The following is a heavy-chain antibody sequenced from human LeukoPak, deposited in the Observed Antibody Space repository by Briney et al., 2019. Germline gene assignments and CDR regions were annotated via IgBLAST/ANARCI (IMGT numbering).Heavy chain of an antibody. Sequence: PGGSLRLSCAASGFTFSGSAMHWVRQAPGKGLEYVSAISSNGGSTYYANSVKGRFTISRDNSKNTLYLQMGSLRAEDMAVYYCARDRTLGYCSGGSCDFASLQRYYYYGMDVWGQGTTVTVSS. D-gene: IGHD2-15*01. J-gene: IGHJ6*02. V-gene: IGHV3-64*01. CDR2: ISSNGGST. CDR1: GFTFSGSA. CDR3: ARDRTLGYCSGGSCDFASLQRYYYYGMDV.